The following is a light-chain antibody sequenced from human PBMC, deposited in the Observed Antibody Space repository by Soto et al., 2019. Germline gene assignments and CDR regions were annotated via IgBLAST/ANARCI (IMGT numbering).Light chain of an antibody. Sequence: DIVMTQSPDSLAVSLGARATITCKSSQSLLYTSNNKNYLAWYQQKPGQPPKLLIYWASTRESGVPDRFSGSGSGTDFTLTISSLQAEDVAVYYCQQYYSTPWTFGQGTKVDI. CDR2: WAS. J-gene: IGKJ1*01. CDR1: QSLLYTSNNKNY. CDR3: QQYYSTPWT. V-gene: IGKV4-1*01.